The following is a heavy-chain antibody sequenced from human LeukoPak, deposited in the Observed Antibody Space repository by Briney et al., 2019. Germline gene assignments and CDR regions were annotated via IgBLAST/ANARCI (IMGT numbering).Heavy chain of an antibody. CDR3: ARGRRNYYDSSGYLRP. D-gene: IGHD3-22*01. V-gene: IGHV4-34*01. Sequence: SETLSLTCAVYGGSFSGYYWSWIRQPPGKGLEWIGEINHSGSTNYNPSLKSRVTILVDTSKNQFSLKLSSVTAADTAVYYCARGRRNYYDSSGYLRPWGQGTLVTVSS. J-gene: IGHJ5*02. CDR1: GGSFSGYY. CDR2: INHSGST.